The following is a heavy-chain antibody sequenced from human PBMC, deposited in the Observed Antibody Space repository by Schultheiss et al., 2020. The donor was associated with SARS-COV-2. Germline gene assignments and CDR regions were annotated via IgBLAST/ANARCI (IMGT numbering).Heavy chain of an antibody. D-gene: IGHD6-19*01. Sequence: GGSLRLSCAASGFTFSSYAMSWVRQAPGKGLEWVSAISGSGGSTYYADSVKGRFTISRDNSKNTLYLQMNNLRAADTAVYYCAKDGGGSGWYFDYWGQGTLVTVS. CDR3: AKDGGGSGWYFDY. J-gene: IGHJ4*02. CDR1: GFTFSSYA. CDR2: ISGSGGST. V-gene: IGHV3-23*01.